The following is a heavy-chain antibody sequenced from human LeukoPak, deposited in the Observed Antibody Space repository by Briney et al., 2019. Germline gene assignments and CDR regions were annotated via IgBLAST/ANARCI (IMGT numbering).Heavy chain of an antibody. V-gene: IGHV3-74*01. CDR1: GFSFSSYW. CDR3: ATSRSFDY. D-gene: IGHD6-6*01. J-gene: IGHJ4*02. CDR2: ISSDGSII. Sequence: GGSLRLSCAASGFSFSSYWMHWVRQAPGKGLVWVSRISSDGSIINYADSVKGRFTISRDNAKSTLYLQMNSLRAEDTAVYYCATSRSFDYWGQGTLVTVSS.